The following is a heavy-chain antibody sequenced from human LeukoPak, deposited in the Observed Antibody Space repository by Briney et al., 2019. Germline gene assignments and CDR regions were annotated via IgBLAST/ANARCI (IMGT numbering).Heavy chain of an antibody. CDR3: ARDSRIVVVPAAIYYYMDV. CDR1: GYSISSGYY. J-gene: IGHJ6*03. CDR2: SGST. Sequence: PSETLSLTCTVSGYSISSGYYWGWIRQPPGKGLEWIGSGSTYYNPSLKSRVTISVDRSKNQFSLKLSSVTAADTAVYYCARDSRIVVVPAAIYYYMDVWGKGTTVTVSS. D-gene: IGHD2-2*01. V-gene: IGHV4-38-2*02.